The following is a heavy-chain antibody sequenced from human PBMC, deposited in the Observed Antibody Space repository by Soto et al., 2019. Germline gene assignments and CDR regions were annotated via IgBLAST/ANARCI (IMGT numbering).Heavy chain of an antibody. CDR2: IHGSGST. J-gene: IGHJ4*02. Sequence: SETLSVTCAVSVDSSSTEYWNWIGQSPRRGPEWLGYIHGSGSTNYNPSLGSRVTVSVDTSKKQLSLKLKSVTAADTAVYYCARSARCLQCKSGRSGPFDFWGQGIKVTGS. D-gene: IGHD1-26*01. CDR1: VDSSSTEY. V-gene: IGHV4-59*01. CDR3: ARSARCLQCKSGRSGPFDF.